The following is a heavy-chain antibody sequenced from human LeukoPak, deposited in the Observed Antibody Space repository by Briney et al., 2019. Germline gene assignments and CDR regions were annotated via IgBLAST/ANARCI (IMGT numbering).Heavy chain of an antibody. J-gene: IGHJ4*02. CDR1: GGTFSSYA. Sequence: SVKVSCKASGGTFSSYAISWVRQAPGQGLEWMGGIIPIFGTANYAQKFQGRVTITTDESTSTAYMELSSLRSEDTAVYYCARSLYYDILTGYPYYFDYWGQGTLVTVSS. D-gene: IGHD3-9*01. CDR3: ARSLYYDILTGYPYYFDY. V-gene: IGHV1-69*05. CDR2: IIPIFGTA.